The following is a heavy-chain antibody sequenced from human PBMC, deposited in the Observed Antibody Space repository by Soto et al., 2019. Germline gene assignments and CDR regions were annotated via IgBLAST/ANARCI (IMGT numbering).Heavy chain of an antibody. Sequence: GGSLRLSCAASGFTFSSYAMSWVRQAPGMGLEWVSAISGSGGSTYYADSVKGRFTISRDNSKNTLYLQMNSLRAEDTAVYYCAKARIFGVVNLYYFDYWGRGTLVTVSS. V-gene: IGHV3-23*01. CDR1: GFTFSSYA. D-gene: IGHD3-3*01. CDR3: AKARIFGVVNLYYFDY. CDR2: ISGSGGST. J-gene: IGHJ4*02.